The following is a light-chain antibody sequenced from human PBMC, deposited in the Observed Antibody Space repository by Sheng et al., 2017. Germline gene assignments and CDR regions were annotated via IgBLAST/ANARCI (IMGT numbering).Light chain of an antibody. CDR2: GAS. J-gene: IGKJ1*01. V-gene: IGKV3-15*01. Sequence: EIVMTQSPATLSLSPGERATLSCRTSETIHGNYLAWYQQKAGRAPRLLIRGASTRATGVPARFSGSGSGTDFTLTISSLQSEDFAVYYCLQFNNWPPWTFGQGTRVEIK. CDR1: ETIHGN. CDR3: LQFNNWPPWT.